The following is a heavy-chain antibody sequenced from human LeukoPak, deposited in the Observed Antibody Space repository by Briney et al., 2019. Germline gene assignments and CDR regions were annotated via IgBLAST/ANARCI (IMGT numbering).Heavy chain of an antibody. CDR2: ITGDSAYI. CDR3: ARASWVSNADAVC. V-gene: IGHV3-21*01. J-gene: IGHJ4*02. CDR1: GFTFSTYA. D-gene: IGHD1-1*01. Sequence: GGSLRLSCAASGFTFSTYAMNWVRQVPGEGLKWVSCITGDSAYIYYADSVKGRFTISRDNAKNSLYLQMNSLRAEDTAVYYCARASWVSNADAVCWGQGTLVTVSS.